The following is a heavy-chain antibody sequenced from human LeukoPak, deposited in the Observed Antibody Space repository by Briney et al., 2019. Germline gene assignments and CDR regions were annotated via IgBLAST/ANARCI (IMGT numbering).Heavy chain of an antibody. CDR2: IYYSGST. D-gene: IGHD6-19*01. CDR1: GGSISSSSYY. CDR3: ARRIAVAVNDAFDI. Sequence: SETLSLTCTVSGGSISSSSYYWGWIRQPPGKGLEWIGSIYYSGSTYYNPSLKSRVTISVDTSKNQFSLKLSSVTAADTAVYYCARRIAVAVNDAFDIWGQGTMVTVSS. J-gene: IGHJ3*02. V-gene: IGHV4-39*07.